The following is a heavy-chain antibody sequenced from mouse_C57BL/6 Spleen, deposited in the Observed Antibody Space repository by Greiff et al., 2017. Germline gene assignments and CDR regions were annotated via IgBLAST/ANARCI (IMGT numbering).Heavy chain of an antibody. CDR3: AREDSNYLWYFDV. Sequence: QVQLKQPWTELVKPGASVKLSCKASGYTFTSYWMHWVKQRPGQGLEWIGNINPSNGGTNYNEKFKSKATLTVDKSSSTAYMQLSSLTSEDSAVYYCAREDSNYLWYFDVGGTGTTVTVSS. D-gene: IGHD2-5*01. CDR1: GYTFTSYW. V-gene: IGHV1-53*01. CDR2: INPSNGGT. J-gene: IGHJ1*03.